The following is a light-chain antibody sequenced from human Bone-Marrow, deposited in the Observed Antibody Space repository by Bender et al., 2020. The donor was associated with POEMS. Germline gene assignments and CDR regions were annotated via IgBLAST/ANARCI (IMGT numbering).Light chain of an antibody. CDR2: SSH. J-gene: IGLJ3*02. CDR3: CSYAGAYTWV. CDR1: SSNIGAHA. V-gene: IGLV1-44*01. Sequence: QSVLTQPPSASGTPGQRVTISCSGGSSNIGAHAVNWYQHLPGTAPKLLIYSSHRRPSEVPDRFSGSRSGTSASLAISGLQSEDEADYYCCSYAGAYTWVFGGGTKVTVL.